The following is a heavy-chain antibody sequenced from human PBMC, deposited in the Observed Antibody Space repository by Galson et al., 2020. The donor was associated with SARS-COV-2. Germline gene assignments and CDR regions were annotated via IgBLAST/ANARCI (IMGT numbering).Heavy chain of an antibody. CDR2: ISSDGSYK. CDR1: GFTFSTYG. Sequence: SLRLSCAASGFTFSTYGMHWVRQAPGKGLEWVAAISSDGSYKYYADSVKGRFTISRDNSKNTLYLQMNSLRAEDTAVYYCGGGWYYFDYWGQGTLVTVSS. CDR3: GGGWYYFDY. J-gene: IGHJ4*02. V-gene: IGHV3-30*03. D-gene: IGHD6-19*01.